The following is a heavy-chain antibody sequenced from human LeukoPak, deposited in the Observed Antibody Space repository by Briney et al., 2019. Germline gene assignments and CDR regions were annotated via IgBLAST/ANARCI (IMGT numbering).Heavy chain of an antibody. D-gene: IGHD6-13*01. V-gene: IGHV3-23*01. CDR3: AKDLRAAAADY. Sequence: GSLRLSCAASGFTFSSYGMTWVRQAPGKGLEWVSAISGSGGNTYYADSVKGRFTISRDNSKNTVYLQMKSLRAEDTAVYYCAKDLRAAAADYWGQGTLVTVSS. J-gene: IGHJ4*02. CDR1: GFTFSSYG. CDR2: ISGSGGNT.